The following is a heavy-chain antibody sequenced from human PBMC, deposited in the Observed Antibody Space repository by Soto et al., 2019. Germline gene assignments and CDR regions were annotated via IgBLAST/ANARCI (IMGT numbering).Heavy chain of an antibody. J-gene: IGHJ6*02. D-gene: IGHD6-19*01. V-gene: IGHV1-2*02. CDR2: INPNSGGT. Sequence: GASVKFSCKASGYTFTGYYMHWVRQAPGQGLEWMGWINPNSGGTNYAQKFQGRVTMTRDTSISTAYMELSRLRSDDTAVYYCAGEQWLVEEEYYYYGMDVWGQGTTVTVSS. CDR1: GYTFTGYY. CDR3: AGEQWLVEEEYYYYGMDV.